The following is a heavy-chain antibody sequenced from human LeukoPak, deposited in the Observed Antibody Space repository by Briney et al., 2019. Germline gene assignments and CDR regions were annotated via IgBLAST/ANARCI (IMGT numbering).Heavy chain of an antibody. V-gene: IGHV3-23*01. Sequence: GGSLRLSCAASGFTFSSYAMSWVRQAPGKGLEWVSAISGSGGSTYYADSVKGRFTISRDNSKNTLYLQMNSLRAEDAAVYYCAEGGSSWYSRDGMDVWGQGTTVTVSS. D-gene: IGHD6-13*01. CDR1: GFTFSSYA. CDR3: AEGGSSWYSRDGMDV. J-gene: IGHJ6*02. CDR2: ISGSGGST.